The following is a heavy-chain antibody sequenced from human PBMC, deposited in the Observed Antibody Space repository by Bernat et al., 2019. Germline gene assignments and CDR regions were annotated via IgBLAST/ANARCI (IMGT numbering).Heavy chain of an antibody. CDR2: ISTYNDRT. J-gene: IGHJ3*02. D-gene: IGHD3-22*01. CDR1: GYTSTSYG. V-gene: IGHV1-18*01. CDR3: ARNQGRGYSADDAFDI. Sequence: QVQLVQSGGEVKKPGASVKVSCKASGYTSTSYGVSWVRLAPGQGLEWMGWISTYNDRTKHAQSLQDRVIMTTDTSTSTAYTELRSLRSDDTAVYYCARNQGRGYSADDAFDIWGQGIMVTVSS.